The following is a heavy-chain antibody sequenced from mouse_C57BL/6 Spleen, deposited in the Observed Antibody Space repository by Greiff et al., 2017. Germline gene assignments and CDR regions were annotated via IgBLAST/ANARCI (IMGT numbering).Heavy chain of an antibody. CDR3: ARCFYYGYDGYAMDY. Sequence: EVKLMESGGGLVKPGGSLKLSCAASGFTFSDYGMHWVRQAPEKGLEWVAYISSGSSTIYYADTVKGRFTISRDNAKNTLFLQMTSLRSEDTAMYYCARCFYYGYDGYAMDYWGQGTSVTVSS. D-gene: IGHD2-2*01. J-gene: IGHJ4*01. V-gene: IGHV5-17*01. CDR1: GFTFSDYG. CDR2: ISSGSSTI.